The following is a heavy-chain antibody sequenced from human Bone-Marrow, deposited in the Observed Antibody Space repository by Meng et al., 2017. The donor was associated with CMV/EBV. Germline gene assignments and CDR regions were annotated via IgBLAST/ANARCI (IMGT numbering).Heavy chain of an antibody. CDR3: ARAGGYCSSTSCYTPDY. CDR1: GYTFTGYY. CDR2: INPNSGGT. J-gene: IGHJ4*02. D-gene: IGHD2-2*02. V-gene: IGHV1-2*02. Sequence: ASVKVSCKASGYTFTGYYMHWVRQAPGQGLEWMGWINPNSGGTNYAQKFQGRVTMTRDTSISTAYMELSRLRSDDTAVYYCARAGGYCSSTSCYTPDYWGQGTLVTV.